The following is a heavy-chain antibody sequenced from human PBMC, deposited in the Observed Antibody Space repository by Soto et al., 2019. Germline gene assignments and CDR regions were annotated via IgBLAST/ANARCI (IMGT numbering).Heavy chain of an antibody. CDR3: ARDPTLSYCSSTSCYDYYGMDV. Sequence: HPGGSLRLSCAASGFTFSSYSMNWVRQAPGKGLEWISYISSSSTTIYYADSVKGRFTISRDNAKNSLFLQMNSLRDEDTAVYYCARDPTLSYCSSTSCYDYYGMDVWGQGTTVTVSS. D-gene: IGHD2-2*01. CDR2: ISSSSTTI. CDR1: GFTFSSYS. V-gene: IGHV3-48*02. J-gene: IGHJ6*02.